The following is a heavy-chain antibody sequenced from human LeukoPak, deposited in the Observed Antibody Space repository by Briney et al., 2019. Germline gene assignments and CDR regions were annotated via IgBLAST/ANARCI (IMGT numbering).Heavy chain of an antibody. CDR2: INWNGGST. Sequence: GGSLRLSCAASGFTFDDYGMSWVRQAPGKGLEWVSGINWNGGSTGYADSVKGRFTISRDNAKNSLYLQMNSLRAEDTALYYCAGVGTSDSSGYYPNEYFQHWGQGTLVTVSS. D-gene: IGHD3-22*01. J-gene: IGHJ1*01. CDR3: AGVGTSDSSGYYPNEYFQH. CDR1: GFTFDDYG. V-gene: IGHV3-20*04.